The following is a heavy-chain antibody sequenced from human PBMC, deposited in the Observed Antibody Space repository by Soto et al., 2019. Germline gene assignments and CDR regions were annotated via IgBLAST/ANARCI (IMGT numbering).Heavy chain of an antibody. Sequence: ASVKVSCKASGYTFTGYYMHWVRQAPGQGLEWMGWINPNSGGTNYAQKFQGRVTMTRDTSISTAYMELSRLRSDDTAVYYCARGPKILWFGQLLCDNRFDPWGQGTLVTVSP. J-gene: IGHJ5*02. V-gene: IGHV1-2*02. CDR3: ARGPKILWFGQLLCDNRFDP. CDR2: INPNSGGT. CDR1: GYTFTGYY. D-gene: IGHD3-10*01.